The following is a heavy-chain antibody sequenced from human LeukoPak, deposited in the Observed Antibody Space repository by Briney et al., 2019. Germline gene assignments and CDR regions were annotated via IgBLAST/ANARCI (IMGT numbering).Heavy chain of an antibody. Sequence: EASVKVSCKASGYTFTSYYMHWVRQAPGQGLEWMGIINPSGGSTSYAQKFQGRVTITADKSTSTAYMELSSLRSEDTAVYYCASQPWYYDFWSGPVGLGVWGKGTTVTVSS. CDR2: INPSGGST. V-gene: IGHV1-46*01. J-gene: IGHJ6*04. D-gene: IGHD3-3*01. CDR1: GYTFTSYY. CDR3: ASQPWYYDFWSGPVGLGV.